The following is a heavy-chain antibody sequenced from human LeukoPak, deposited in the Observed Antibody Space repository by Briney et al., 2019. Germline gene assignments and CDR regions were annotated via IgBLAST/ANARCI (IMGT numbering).Heavy chain of an antibody. CDR1: GGSISRAGYY. CDR3: AKFDYGDYSNYFDY. CDR2: IYYSGST. V-gene: IGHV4-31*03. D-gene: IGHD4-17*01. J-gene: IGHJ4*02. Sequence: PSGTLSLTCTVSGGSISRAGYYWSWIRQHPGKGLEWIGYIYYSGSTSHNPSLKSRVTISVDTSKNRFSLKLSSVTAADTAVYFCAKFDYGDYSNYFDYWGQGTLVTVSS.